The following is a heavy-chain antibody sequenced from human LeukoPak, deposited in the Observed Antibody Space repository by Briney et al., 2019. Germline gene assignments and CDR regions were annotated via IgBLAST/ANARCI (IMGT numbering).Heavy chain of an antibody. CDR3: AGSVRYFGQIDY. Sequence: SETLSLTCTVSGGSISSYYWSWIRQPPGKGLEWIGYIYYSGSTIYNPSLESRVAISVDTSQNQFSLKLTSVTAADTAVYYCAGSVRYFGQIDYWGQGTLVTVSS. V-gene: IGHV4-59*08. J-gene: IGHJ4*02. CDR1: GGSISSYY. CDR2: IYYSGST. D-gene: IGHD1-1*01.